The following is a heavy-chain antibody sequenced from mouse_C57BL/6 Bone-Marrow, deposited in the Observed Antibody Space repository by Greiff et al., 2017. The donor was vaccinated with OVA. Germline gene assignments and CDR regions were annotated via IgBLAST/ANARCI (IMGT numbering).Heavy chain of an antibody. J-gene: IGHJ1*03. CDR3: AGLKITTVVANWYFDV. V-gene: IGHV5-6*01. CDR1: GFTFSSYG. D-gene: IGHD1-1*01. CDR2: ISRGGSYT. Sequence: EVQRVESGGDLVKPGGSLKLSCAASGFTFSSYGMSWVRQTPDKRLEWVATISRGGSYTYYPDSVKGRFTLSRDNATNTLYLQLSSLKSEDTAMYYCAGLKITTVVANWYFDVWGKGTTVTVSS.